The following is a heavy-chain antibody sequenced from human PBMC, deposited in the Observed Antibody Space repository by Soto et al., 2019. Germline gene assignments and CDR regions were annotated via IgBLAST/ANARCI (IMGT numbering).Heavy chain of an antibody. Sequence: PGGSLRLSCAASGFTFSSYSMNWVRKDPGKGLGWVSSISRSSSYINSAHSVKGRFAISRDNAKNSLYLQMNSMRAEDTAVYYCARDRQVEGSLLMVYAIFDAWDIWGQGTMVTVSS. CDR1: GFTFSSYS. D-gene: IGHD2-8*01. CDR2: ISRSSSYI. J-gene: IGHJ3*02. CDR3: ARDRQVEGSLLMVYAIFDAWDI. V-gene: IGHV3-21*01.